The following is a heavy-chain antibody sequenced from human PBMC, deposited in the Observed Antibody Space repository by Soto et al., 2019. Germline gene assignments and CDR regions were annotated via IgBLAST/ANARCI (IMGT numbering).Heavy chain of an antibody. Sequence: GASVKVSCKASGFTFTSSAVQWVRQARGQRLEWIGWIVVGSGNTNYAQKFQERVTITRDMSTSTAYMELSSLRSEDTAVYYCAAPGGKLVYSSSPGGDYYYYGMDVWGQGTTVTVSS. V-gene: IGHV1-58*01. CDR2: IVVGSGNT. CDR1: GFTFTSSA. CDR3: AAPGGKLVYSSSPGGDYYYYGMDV. J-gene: IGHJ6*02. D-gene: IGHD6-6*01.